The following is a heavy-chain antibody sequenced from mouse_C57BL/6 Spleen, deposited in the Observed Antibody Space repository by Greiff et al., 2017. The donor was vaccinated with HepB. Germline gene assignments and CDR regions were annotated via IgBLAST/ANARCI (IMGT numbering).Heavy chain of an antibody. V-gene: IGHV1-4*01. CDR3: SRDTTVVSFDY. CDR2: INPSSGYT. D-gene: IGHD1-1*01. Sequence: QVQLQQSGAELARPGASVKMSCKASGYTFTSYTMHWVKQRPGQGLEWIGYINPSSGYTKYNQKFKDNATLTADKSSSTTYMQLSSLTSEDSAVYYCSRDTTVVSFDYCGQGTTLTVSS. J-gene: IGHJ2*01. CDR1: GYTFTSYT.